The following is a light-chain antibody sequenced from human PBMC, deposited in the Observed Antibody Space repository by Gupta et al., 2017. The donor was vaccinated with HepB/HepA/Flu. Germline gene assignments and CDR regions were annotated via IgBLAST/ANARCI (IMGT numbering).Light chain of an antibody. Sequence: QPAPTQPASSSASPPQSITISCTRTSSDVGGYNYVSWYQQHPGKAPKVMIYNVSNRPSGVSNRFSGSKSGNTASLTISGLQAEDEADYYCSSYTSSSTSYVFGTGTKVTVL. CDR2: NVS. J-gene: IGLJ1*01. CDR1: SSDVGGYNY. V-gene: IGLV2-14*01. CDR3: SSYTSSSTSYV.